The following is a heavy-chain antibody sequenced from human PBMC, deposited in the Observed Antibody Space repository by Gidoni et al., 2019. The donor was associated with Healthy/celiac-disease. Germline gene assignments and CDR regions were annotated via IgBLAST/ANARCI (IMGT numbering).Heavy chain of an antibody. CDR2: T. Sequence: TNYNPSLKSRVTMSVDTSKNQFSLKLSSVTAADTAVYYCAREVVGWFGELNTFDYWGQGTLVTVSS. J-gene: IGHJ4*02. V-gene: IGHV4-4*07. CDR3: AREVVGWFGELNTFDY. D-gene: IGHD3-10*01.